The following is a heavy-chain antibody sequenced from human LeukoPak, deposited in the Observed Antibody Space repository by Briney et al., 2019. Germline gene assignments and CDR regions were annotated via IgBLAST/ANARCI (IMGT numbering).Heavy chain of an antibody. J-gene: IGHJ4*02. CDR2: IFHTGST. CDR1: GGSISSSNW. CDR3: TRGGTHFQFDY. Sequence: PSGTLSLTCAVSGGSISSSNWWSWVRQPPGKGLEWIGEIFHTGSTSYNPSLKSRVTVSLGGSKQQFSLNLASVTAADTAVYYCTRGGTHFQFDYWGQGTPVTVSS. D-gene: IGHD3-16*01. V-gene: IGHV4-4*02.